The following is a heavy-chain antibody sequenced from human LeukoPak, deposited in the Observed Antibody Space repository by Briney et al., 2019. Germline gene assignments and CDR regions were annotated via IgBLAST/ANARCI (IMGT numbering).Heavy chain of an antibody. D-gene: IGHD3-22*01. V-gene: IGHV1-69*04. CDR2: IIPILGIA. Sequence: SVKVSCKASGGTFSSYAISWVRQAPGQGLEWMGRIIPILGIANYAQKFQGRVTITADKSTSTAYMELSSLRSEDTAVYYCARARDYYDSSGYYYGEFDYWGQGTLVTVSS. J-gene: IGHJ4*02. CDR1: GGTFSSYA. CDR3: ARARDYYDSSGYYYGEFDY.